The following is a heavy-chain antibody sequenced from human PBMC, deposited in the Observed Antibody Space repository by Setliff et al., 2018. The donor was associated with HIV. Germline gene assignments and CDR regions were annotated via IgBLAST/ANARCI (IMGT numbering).Heavy chain of an antibody. D-gene: IGHD6-19*01. V-gene: IGHV2-5*02. Sequence: SGPTLVNPTQTLTLTCTFSGFSLSTNGVGVGWIHQPPGKALEWLALIYWDADKRYSPSLKNRLTITKDTSKNQVLLTMTNMDPLDTATYYCAHNHLAVAGSHYFDYWGQGTLVTVSS. J-gene: IGHJ4*02. CDR1: GFSLSTNGVG. CDR2: IYWDADK. CDR3: AHNHLAVAGSHYFDY.